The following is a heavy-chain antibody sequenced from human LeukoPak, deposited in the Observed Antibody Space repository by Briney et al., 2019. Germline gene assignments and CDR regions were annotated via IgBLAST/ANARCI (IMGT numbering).Heavy chain of an antibody. Sequence: GASVKVSCKASGYTLTSYDINWVRQATGQGLKWMGWMNPNSGNTGYAQKFQGRVTMTRNTSISTAYMELSSLRSEDTAVYYCASGYSSGWFPFDYWGQGTLVTVSS. D-gene: IGHD6-19*01. CDR1: GYTLTSYD. V-gene: IGHV1-8*01. J-gene: IGHJ4*02. CDR3: ASGYSSGWFPFDY. CDR2: MNPNSGNT.